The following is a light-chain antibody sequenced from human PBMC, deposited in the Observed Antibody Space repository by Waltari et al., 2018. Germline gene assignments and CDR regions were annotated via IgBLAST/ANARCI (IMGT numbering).Light chain of an antibody. Sequence: QSALTQPPSASGSPGQSVTISCTGTSSDVGGYNYVSWYQQHPGKAPKLMSYEVSKRPAGVPDRFSGSKSANTASLTVSGLQAEDEADYYCSSYAGSNNWVFGGGTKLTVL. V-gene: IGLV2-8*01. CDR1: SSDVGGYNY. CDR3: SSYAGSNNWV. CDR2: EVS. J-gene: IGLJ3*02.